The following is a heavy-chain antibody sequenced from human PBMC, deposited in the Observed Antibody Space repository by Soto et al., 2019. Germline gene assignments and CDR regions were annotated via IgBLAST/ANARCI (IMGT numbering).Heavy chain of an antibody. Sequence: QEQLVESGGGVVQPGTSLRLSCAASGITFSNYGFHWVRQAPGKGLEWVAVIWYDGTTKFYSVSVKGRFTISRDNSTSTLFLQMNSLRVEATALYYCATVDNYYGSVFWGQGTLVTVSS. CDR1: GITFSNYG. CDR2: IWYDGTTK. D-gene: IGHD3-10*01. V-gene: IGHV3-33*01. CDR3: ATVDNYYGSVF. J-gene: IGHJ4*02.